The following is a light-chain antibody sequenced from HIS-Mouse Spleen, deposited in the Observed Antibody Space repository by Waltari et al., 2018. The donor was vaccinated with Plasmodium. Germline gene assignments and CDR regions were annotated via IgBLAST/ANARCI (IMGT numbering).Light chain of an antibody. CDR2: KDS. CDR3: QSADSSGTYRV. V-gene: IGLV3-25*03. Sequence: SYELTQPPSVSVSPGQTARITCSGDALPKQYAYWYQQKPGQAPVRVIYKDSERPSGIPERFSGSSSWTTVTLTISGVQAEDEADYYCQSADSSGTYRVFGGGTKLTVL. J-gene: IGLJ2*01. CDR1: ALPKQY.